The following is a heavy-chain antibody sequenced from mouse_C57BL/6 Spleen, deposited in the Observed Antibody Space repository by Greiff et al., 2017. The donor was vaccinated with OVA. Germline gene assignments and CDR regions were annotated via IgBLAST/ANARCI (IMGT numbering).Heavy chain of an antibody. CDR3: AVYYDYDGGNYYAMDY. CDR1: GYTFTSYG. CDR2: IYPRSGNT. V-gene: IGHV1-81*01. J-gene: IGHJ4*01. D-gene: IGHD2-4*01. Sequence: QVQLQQSGAELARPGASVKLSCKASGYTFTSYGISWVKQRTGQGLEWIGEIYPRSGNTYYNEKFKGKATLTADKSSSTAYMELRSLTSEDSAVYFCAVYYDYDGGNYYAMDYWGQGTSVTVSS.